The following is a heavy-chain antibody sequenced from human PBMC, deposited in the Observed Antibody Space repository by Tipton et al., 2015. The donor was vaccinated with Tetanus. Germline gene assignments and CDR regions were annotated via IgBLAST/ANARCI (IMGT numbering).Heavy chain of an antibody. Sequence: QVQLVQSGGGVVQPGRSLRLSCAASGFIFSSYGIHWVRQAPGKGLEWVAVSWYDGTDKYYADSVKGRFTISRDNSKNTLYLQMNSLRAEDTAVYYCAREADCSGGSCFSGDFDNWGQGTQVTVSS. D-gene: IGHD2-15*01. V-gene: IGHV3-33*01. CDR3: AREADCSGGSCFSGDFDN. CDR2: SWYDGTDK. J-gene: IGHJ4*02. CDR1: GFIFSSYG.